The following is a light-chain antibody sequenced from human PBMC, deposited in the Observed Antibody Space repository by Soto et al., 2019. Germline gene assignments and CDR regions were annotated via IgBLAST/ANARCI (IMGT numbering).Light chain of an antibody. CDR3: SSYTSNSTLV. Sequence: QSVLIQPASVSGSPGQWLTISCTGTSSDIGHYNYVSWYQQHPGKAPKLMIYEVGNRPSGVSTRFSASKSGNTASLTISGLQAEDEADYYCSSYTSNSTLVFGGGTKVTVL. CDR2: EVG. CDR1: SSDIGHYNY. J-gene: IGLJ2*01. V-gene: IGLV2-14*01.